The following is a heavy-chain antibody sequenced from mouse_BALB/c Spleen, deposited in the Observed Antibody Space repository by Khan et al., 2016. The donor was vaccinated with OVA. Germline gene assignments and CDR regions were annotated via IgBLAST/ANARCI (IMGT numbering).Heavy chain of an antibody. V-gene: IGHV1-4*01. CDR1: GYTFTSYT. J-gene: IGHJ3*01. Sequence: QVQLKQSGAELARPGASVKMSCKASGYTFTSYTIHWIKKRPGQGLEWIGYINPSNGYTNYIQKFKDKATLTTDKSSTTAYLQLSSLTSDDSAVYTCEREGADRRNDGWLAYWGQGTLVTVSA. CDR3: EREGADRRNDGWLAY. D-gene: IGHD2-14*01. CDR2: INPSNGYT.